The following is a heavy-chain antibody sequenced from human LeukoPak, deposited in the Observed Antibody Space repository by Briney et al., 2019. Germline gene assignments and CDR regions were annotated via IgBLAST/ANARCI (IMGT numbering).Heavy chain of an antibody. CDR1: GGSISSYY. CDR2: INHSGST. D-gene: IGHD2-2*02. Sequence: PSETLSLTCTVSGGSISSYYCSWIRQPPGKGLEWVGEINHSGSTNYNPSLKSRVTISVDTSKNQFSLKLSSVTAADTAVYYCARVLGPDCSSTSCYTDWFDPWGQGTLVTVSS. CDR3: ARVLGPDCSSTSCYTDWFDP. J-gene: IGHJ5*02. V-gene: IGHV4-34*01.